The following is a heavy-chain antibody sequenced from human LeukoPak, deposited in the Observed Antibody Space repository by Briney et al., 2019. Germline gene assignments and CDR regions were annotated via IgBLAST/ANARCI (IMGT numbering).Heavy chain of an antibody. CDR3: ARKGPGYYYDSSGYHLFRFDP. V-gene: IGHV4-34*01. Sequence: SETLSLTCAVYGGSFSGYYWSWIRQPPGKGLEWIGEINHSGSTNYNPSLKSRVTISVDTSKNQFSLKLSSVTAADTAVYYCARKGPGYYYDSSGYHLFRFDPWGQGTLVTVSS. CDR2: INHSGST. CDR1: GGSFSGYY. J-gene: IGHJ5*02. D-gene: IGHD3-22*01.